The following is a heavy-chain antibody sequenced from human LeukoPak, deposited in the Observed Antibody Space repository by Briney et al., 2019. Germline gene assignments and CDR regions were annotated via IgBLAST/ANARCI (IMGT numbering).Heavy chain of an antibody. CDR1: GFTFISYG. J-gene: IGHJ4*02. CDR2: IWYDGSNK. D-gene: IGHD1-14*01. CDR3: TRLSGRGDY. V-gene: IGHV3-33*01. Sequence: PGRSLRLSCAASGFTFISYGMHWIRQAPGKGLEWVAVIWYDGSNKYYADSVKGRFTISRDNSKNTLYLQMNSLRTEDTAVYYCTRLSGRGDYWGQGTLVTVSS.